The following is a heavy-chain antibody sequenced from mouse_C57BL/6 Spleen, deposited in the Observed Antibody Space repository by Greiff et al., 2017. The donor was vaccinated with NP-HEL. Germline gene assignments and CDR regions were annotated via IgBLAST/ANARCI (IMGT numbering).Heavy chain of an antibody. CDR3: ASGTGTGAMDY. CDR2: IWGVGST. V-gene: IGHV2-6*01. J-gene: IGHJ4*01. Sequence: VKLMESGPGLVAPSQSLSITCTVSGFSLTSYGVDWVRQSPGKGLEWLGVIWGVGSTNYNSALKSRLSISKDNSKSQVFLKMNSLQTDDTAMYYCASGTGTGAMDYWGQGTSVTVSS. D-gene: IGHD4-1*01. CDR1: GFSLTSYG.